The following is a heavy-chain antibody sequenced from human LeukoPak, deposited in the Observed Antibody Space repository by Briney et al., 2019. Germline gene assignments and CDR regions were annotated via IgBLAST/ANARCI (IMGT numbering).Heavy chain of an antibody. V-gene: IGHV3-48*04. CDR1: GFTFSTYS. CDR3: AREDSSADY. Sequence: GGSLRLSCAASGFTFSTYSMNWVRQAPGKGLEWVSYIHYSSSMIQYAESVRGRFTVSRDNAKNSLYLQMNSLRAEDTAVYYCAREDSSADYWGQGTLVTVSS. D-gene: IGHD6-13*01. CDR2: IHYSSSMI. J-gene: IGHJ4*02.